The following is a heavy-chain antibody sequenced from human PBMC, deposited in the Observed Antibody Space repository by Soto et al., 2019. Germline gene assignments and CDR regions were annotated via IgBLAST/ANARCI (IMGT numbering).Heavy chain of an antibody. CDR1: GYTLTELS. V-gene: IGHV1-24*01. D-gene: IGHD6-6*01. CDR3: ATGGYSSSLTHFDY. CDR2: FDPEDGET. J-gene: IGHJ4*02. Sequence: GASVKVSCKVSGYTLTELSMHWVRQAPGKGLEWMGGFDPEDGETIYAQKFQGRVTMTEDTSTDTAYMELSSLRSEDTAVYYCATGGYSSSLTHFDYWGQGTLVTVSS.